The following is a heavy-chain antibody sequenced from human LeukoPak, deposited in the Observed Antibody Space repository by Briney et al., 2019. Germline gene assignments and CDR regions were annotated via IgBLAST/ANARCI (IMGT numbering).Heavy chain of an antibody. Sequence: GGSLRLSCTASGFTFGDYAMSWFRQAPGKGLEWVGFIRSKAYGGTTEYAASVKGRFTISRDDSKSIAYLQMNSLKTEDTAVYYCTRVILGYSSGWYWFPGYWGQGTLVTVSS. CDR1: GFTFGDYA. V-gene: IGHV3-49*03. J-gene: IGHJ4*02. CDR3: TRVILGYSSGWYWFPGY. D-gene: IGHD6-13*01. CDR2: IRSKAYGGTT.